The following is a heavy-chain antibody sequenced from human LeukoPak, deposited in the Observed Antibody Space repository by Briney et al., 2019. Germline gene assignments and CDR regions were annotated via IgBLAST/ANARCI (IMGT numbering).Heavy chain of an antibody. CDR2: IRYDGSNK. CDR3: ANADIVVVVAAADPFDC. J-gene: IGHJ4*02. D-gene: IGHD2-15*01. CDR1: GFTFSSYG. Sequence: PGGSLRLSCAASGFTFSSYGMHWVRQAPGKGLEWVAFIRYDGSNKYYADSVKGRYTISRDNSKNTLYLQMNSLRAEDTAVYYCANADIVVVVAAADPFDCWGQGTLVTVSS. V-gene: IGHV3-30*02.